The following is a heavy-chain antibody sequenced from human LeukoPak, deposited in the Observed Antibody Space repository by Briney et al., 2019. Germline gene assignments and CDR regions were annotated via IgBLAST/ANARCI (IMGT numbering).Heavy chain of an antibody. D-gene: IGHD1-26*01. J-gene: IGHJ6*02. V-gene: IGHV3-23*01. CDR1: GFTFSSYA. CDR3: AREGKEGGGMDV. CDR2: ISGSGGST. Sequence: PGGSLRLSCAASGFTFSSYAMSWVRQAPGKGLEWVSAISGSGGSTYYADSVKGRFTISRDNAKNSLYLQMNSLRAEDTAVYYCAREGKEGGGMDVWGQGTTVTVSS.